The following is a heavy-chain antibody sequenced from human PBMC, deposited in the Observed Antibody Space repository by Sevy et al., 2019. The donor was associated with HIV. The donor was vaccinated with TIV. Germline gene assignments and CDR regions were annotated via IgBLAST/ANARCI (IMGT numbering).Heavy chain of an antibody. CDR1: GGSISSHY. V-gene: IGHV4-59*11. CDR2: IYYSGNT. CDR3: ARSESYATTLDL. J-gene: IGHJ2*01. Sequence: SETLSLTCTVSGGSISSHYWSWIRQPPGKGLEWIGYIYYSGNTNYNPSLKSRVTISIDTSNNQFSLKLNSVTAADTAMYYCARSESYATTLDLWGRGTLVTVSS. D-gene: IGHD2-15*01.